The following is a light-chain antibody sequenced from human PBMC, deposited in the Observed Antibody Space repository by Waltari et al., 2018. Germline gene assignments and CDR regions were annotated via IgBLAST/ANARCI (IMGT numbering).Light chain of an antibody. CDR2: DAS. Sequence: VVLTQSPVTLSLSPGETATLSCRASQTIGTYLAWYQHKLGQSPRLLISDASTRATGSQAKFSGSGSGTYFTLTISGLEAEDSAIYYCQQRYNWPPLTFGGGTKVQTK. CDR3: QQRYNWPPLT. CDR1: QTIGTY. J-gene: IGKJ4*01. V-gene: IGKV3-11*01.